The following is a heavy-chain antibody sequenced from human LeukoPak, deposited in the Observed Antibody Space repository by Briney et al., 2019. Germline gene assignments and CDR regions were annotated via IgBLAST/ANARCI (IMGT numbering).Heavy chain of an antibody. CDR1: GGTFSSYA. V-gene: IGHV1-69*04. CDR2: IIPILGIA. CDR3: ARLVYCSGGSCYSPGAFDI. Sequence: SVKVSCKASGGTFSSYAISWVRQAPGQGLEWMGRIIPILGIANYAQKFQGRVTITADKSTSTAYMELSSLRSEDTDVYYCARLVYCSGGSCYSPGAFDIWGQGTMVTVSS. J-gene: IGHJ3*02. D-gene: IGHD2-15*01.